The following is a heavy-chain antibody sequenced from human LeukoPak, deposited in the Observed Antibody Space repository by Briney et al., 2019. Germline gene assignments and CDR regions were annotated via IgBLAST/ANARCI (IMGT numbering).Heavy chain of an antibody. CDR1: GYTFTSYD. J-gene: IGHJ6*02. Sequence: ASVKVSCKASGYTFTSYDINWVRQATGQGLEWMGWMNPNSGNTGYAQEFQGRVTMTRNTSISTAYMELSSLRSEDTAVYYCARAGETYYDILTGNAYYYGMDVWGQGTTVTVSS. CDR3: ARAGETYYDILTGNAYYYGMDV. D-gene: IGHD3-9*01. CDR2: MNPNSGNT. V-gene: IGHV1-8*01.